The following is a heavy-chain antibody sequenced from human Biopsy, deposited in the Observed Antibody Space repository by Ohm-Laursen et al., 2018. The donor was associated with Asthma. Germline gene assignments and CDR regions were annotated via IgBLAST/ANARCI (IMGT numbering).Heavy chain of an antibody. J-gene: IGHJ6*02. CDR3: ARDLRSDNWNPWGMDV. D-gene: IGHD1-20*01. CDR1: GFTFSDYD. Sequence: SLRLSCSASGFTFSDYDMHWVRQAPGKGLEWVAVISYDGTNKDYADSVKGRFTFSRDNSQNTLSLEMNSLRVEDTAVYYCARDLRSDNWNPWGMDVWGLGTTVTVSS. V-gene: IGHV3-30-3*01. CDR2: ISYDGTNK.